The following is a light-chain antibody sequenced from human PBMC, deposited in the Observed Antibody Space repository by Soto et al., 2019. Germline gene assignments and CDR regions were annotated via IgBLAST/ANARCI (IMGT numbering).Light chain of an antibody. CDR3: QTCATGIVV. Sequence: QSVLTQSPSASASLGASVNITCTRTSGDISDTIALHQHQPEKGPRPLMKVNSDGSHTSGDSIPDSVSGSSCGAARYLTVLQPQSEAESDCCSQTCATGIVVFGGGTKLTVL. CDR2: VNSDGSH. CDR1: SGDISDT. V-gene: IGLV4-69*01. J-gene: IGLJ2*01.